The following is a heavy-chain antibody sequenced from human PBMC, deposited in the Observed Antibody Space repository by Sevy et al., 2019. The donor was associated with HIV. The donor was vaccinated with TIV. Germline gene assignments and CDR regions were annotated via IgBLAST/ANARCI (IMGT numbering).Heavy chain of an antibody. D-gene: IGHD7-27*01. Sequence: ASVKVSCKASGYTFTGHYLHWVRQAPGPGLEWMGWIDPISPGTNYAQKFKGRVTMARDTSISTAYMELSRLRFDDTAMYYCVRIRFQTGAFDSWGQGTLVTVSS. CDR1: GYTFTGHY. CDR2: IDPISPGT. CDR3: VRIRFQTGAFDS. J-gene: IGHJ4*02. V-gene: IGHV1-2*02.